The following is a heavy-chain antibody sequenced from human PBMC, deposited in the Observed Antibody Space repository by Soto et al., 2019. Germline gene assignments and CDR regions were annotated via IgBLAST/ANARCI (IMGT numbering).Heavy chain of an antibody. V-gene: IGHV4-59*01. CDR2: IYYSGST. D-gene: IGHD3-3*01. Sequence: PSETLSLTCTVSGGYISSYYWSWIRQPPGKGLEWIGYIYYSGSTNYNPSLKSRVTISVDTSKNQFSLKLGSVTAADTAVYYCARPYKSGYYYGMDVWGQGTTVTVSS. J-gene: IGHJ6*02. CDR1: GGYISSYY. CDR3: ARPYKSGYYYGMDV.